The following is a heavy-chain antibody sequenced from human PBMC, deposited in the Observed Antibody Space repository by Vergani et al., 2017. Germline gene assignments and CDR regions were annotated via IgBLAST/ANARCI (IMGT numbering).Heavy chain of an antibody. CDR2: VSTGTKSQ. CDR1: GFDFSSYI. Sequence: QLVESGGGWVQPGGSLRLSCVVSGFDFSSYIMNWVRQAPGKGLEWVSFVSTGTKSQSYAESVKGRFTISRDSAKNSLYLQIDNLRAEDTAVYYCAREYSSTFGRAVDFWGQGTKVTFSS. D-gene: IGHD2-2*01. J-gene: IGHJ3*01. V-gene: IGHV3-48*01. CDR3: AREYSSTFGRAVDF.